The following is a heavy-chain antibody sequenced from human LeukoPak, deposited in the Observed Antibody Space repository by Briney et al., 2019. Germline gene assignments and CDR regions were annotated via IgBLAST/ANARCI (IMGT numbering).Heavy chain of an antibody. J-gene: IGHJ6*02. CDR1: GGSISSYY. V-gene: IGHV4-59*01. CDR2: IYYSGST. CDR3: ARALGYDFWSGYPQGMDV. Sequence: PSETLSLTCTVSGGSISSYYWSRIRQPPGKGLEWIGYIYYSGSTNYNPSLKSRVTISVDTSKNQFSLKLSSVTAADTAVYYCARALGYDFWSGYPQGMDVWGQGTTVTVSS. D-gene: IGHD3-3*01.